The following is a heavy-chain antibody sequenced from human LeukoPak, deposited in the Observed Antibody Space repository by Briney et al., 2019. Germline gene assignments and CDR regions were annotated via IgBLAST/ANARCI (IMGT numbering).Heavy chain of an antibody. CDR1: GGSISGYF. D-gene: IGHD4-17*01. V-gene: IGHV4-59*01. CDR2: IYYTGTA. CDR3: AKFATVTIPNWIDF. J-gene: IGHJ5*01. Sequence: SETLSLTCTVSGGSISGYFWSWIRQPPGERLQFIGYIYYTGTASYNPSLNSRVTMSVDTSKNQFSLKVSSVTAADTAVYYYAKFATVTIPNWIDFWGQGILVTVSS.